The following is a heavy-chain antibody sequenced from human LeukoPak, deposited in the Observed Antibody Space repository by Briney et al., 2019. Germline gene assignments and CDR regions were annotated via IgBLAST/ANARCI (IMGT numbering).Heavy chain of an antibody. V-gene: IGHV3-7*01. D-gene: IGHD5-12*01. J-gene: IGHJ6*02. CDR2: IKEDGSEI. Sequence: PGGSLRLSCAASAFTFSNYWMSWVRQAPGKGLEWVANIKEDGSEINYVDSVKGRFTISRDNSKNTLYLQMNSLRAEDTAVYYCARDIVATITSTYYYGMDVWGQGTTVTVSS. CDR3: ARDIVATITSTYYYGMDV. CDR1: AFTFSNYW.